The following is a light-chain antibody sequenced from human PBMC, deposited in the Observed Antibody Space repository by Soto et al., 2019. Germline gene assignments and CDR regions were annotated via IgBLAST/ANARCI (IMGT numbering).Light chain of an antibody. Sequence: QSVLTQPRSVSGSPGQSGAISCTGTSSDIGGYNYVSWYQQHPGRAPKLVIYHVSKRPSGVPDRFSGSKSGNTASLTISGLQAEEEADYYCSSFAGGPYVFGTGTKVTVL. CDR3: SSFAGGPYV. CDR2: HVS. CDR1: SSDIGGYNY. J-gene: IGLJ1*01. V-gene: IGLV2-11*01.